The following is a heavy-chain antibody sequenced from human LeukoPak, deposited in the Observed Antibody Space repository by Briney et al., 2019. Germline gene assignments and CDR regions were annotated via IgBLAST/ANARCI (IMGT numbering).Heavy chain of an antibody. CDR1: GFTFSSYW. D-gene: IGHD6-19*01. J-gene: IGHJ4*02. V-gene: IGHV3-74*01. CDR2: INSDGSST. Sequence: PGGSLRLSCAASGFTFSSYWMHWVRQAPGKGLVWVSRINSDGSSTSYADSVKGRFTISRDNAKNTLYLQMSSLRAEDTAVYYCASFLYSSGDDVFDYWGQGTLVTVSS. CDR3: ASFLYSSGDDVFDY.